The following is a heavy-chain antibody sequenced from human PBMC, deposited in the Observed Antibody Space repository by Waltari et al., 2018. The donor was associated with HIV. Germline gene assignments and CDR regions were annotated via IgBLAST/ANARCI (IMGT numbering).Heavy chain of an antibody. CDR3: ARVVTTGPDDAFDI. V-gene: IGHV1-3*01. J-gene: IGHJ3*02. CDR2: INAGNGNT. Sequence: QVQLVQSGAEVKKPGASVKVSCKASGYTFTSYAMHWVRQAPGQRLEWMGWINAGNGNTKYSQKFQGRVTITRDTSASTAYMELSSLRSEDTAVYYCARVVTTGPDDAFDIWGQGTMVTVSS. CDR1: GYTFTSYA. D-gene: IGHD4-17*01.